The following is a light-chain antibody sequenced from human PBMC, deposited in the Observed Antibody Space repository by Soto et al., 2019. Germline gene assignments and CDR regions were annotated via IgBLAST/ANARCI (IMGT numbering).Light chain of an antibody. J-gene: IGKJ1*01. CDR3: QQYKSYWT. Sequence: DIQMTQSPSTLSASVGDRVTITCRASQRISPWLAWYQKKSGEAPKLLIYKTSSLESGVTSRFSDSRAGTELTLTISCLQPEDFATYYCQQYKSYWTFGQGTKVEIK. CDR1: QRISPW. CDR2: KTS. V-gene: IGKV1-5*03.